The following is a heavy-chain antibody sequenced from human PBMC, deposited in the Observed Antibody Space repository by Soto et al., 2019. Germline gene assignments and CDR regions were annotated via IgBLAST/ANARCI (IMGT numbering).Heavy chain of an antibody. CDR2: ISSISSTI. CDR1: GFTFSSYR. V-gene: IGHV3-48*02. D-gene: IGHD3-10*01. CDR3: ARGEPYGSGSYYPTWFGP. J-gene: IGHJ5*02. Sequence: PGGSLRLSCAASGFTFSSYRMSWVRQAPGKGLEWISYISSISSTIYYADSVEGRFTISRDNGKNSLYLQMNSLRDEDTAVYYCARGEPYGSGSYYPTWFGPWGQGTLVTVSS.